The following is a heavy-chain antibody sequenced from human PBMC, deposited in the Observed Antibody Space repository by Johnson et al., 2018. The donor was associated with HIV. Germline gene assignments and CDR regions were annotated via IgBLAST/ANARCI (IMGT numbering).Heavy chain of an antibody. V-gene: IGHV3-23*04. CDR3: ARDLSEGELGHAFDI. CDR2: TTPSGGGT. D-gene: IGHD1-26*01. CDR1: GFTFSSYA. J-gene: IGHJ3*02. Sequence: MQLVESGGGLVQPGGSLRLSCAASGFTFSSYAMSWVRQAPGKGLEWVSATTPSGGGTYYADSVKGRFTISRDNSKNTLFLQMNSLRTEDTAVYYCARDLSEGELGHAFDIWGQGTMVTVSS.